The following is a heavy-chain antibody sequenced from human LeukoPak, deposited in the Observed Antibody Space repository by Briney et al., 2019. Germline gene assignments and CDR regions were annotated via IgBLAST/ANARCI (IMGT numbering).Heavy chain of an antibody. CDR2: ISYDGSNK. CDR1: GFTFSRYW. V-gene: IGHV3-30*03. D-gene: IGHD5-12*01. J-gene: IGHJ4*02. Sequence: GGSLRLSCAASGFTFSRYWMHWVRQAPGKGLEWVAVISYDGSNKYYADSVKGRFTISRDNSKNTLYLQMNSLRAEDTAVYYCARGVATEPVDYWGQGTLVTVSS. CDR3: ARGVATEPVDY.